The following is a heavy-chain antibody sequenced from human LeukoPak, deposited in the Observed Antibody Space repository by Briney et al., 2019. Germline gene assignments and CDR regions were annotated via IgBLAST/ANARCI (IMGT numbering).Heavy chain of an antibody. V-gene: IGHV1-18*01. J-gene: IGHJ4*02. D-gene: IGHD6-13*01. CDR3: ARVAAPVWMIAAADYYFDY. CDR2: ISAYNGNT. Sequence: ASVKVSCKASGYTFTSYGISWVRQAPGRGLEWMGWISAYNGNTNYAQKLQGRVTMTTDTSTSTAYMELRSLRSDDTAVYYCARVAAPVWMIAAADYYFDYWGQGTLVTVSS. CDR1: GYTFTSYG.